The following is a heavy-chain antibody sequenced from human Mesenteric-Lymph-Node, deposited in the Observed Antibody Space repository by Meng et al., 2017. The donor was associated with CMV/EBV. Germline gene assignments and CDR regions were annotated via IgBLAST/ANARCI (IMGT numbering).Heavy chain of an antibody. V-gene: IGHV6-1*01. CDR3: AMGYSSGYLTFDP. CDR1: GDSVSSNSAA. Sequence: SCAISGDSVSSNSAAWNWIRQSPSRGLEWLGRTYYRSKWYNDYAVSVKSRITINPDTSKNQFSLQLNSVTPEDTAVYYCAMGYSSGYLTFDPWGQGTLVTVSS. J-gene: IGHJ5*02. CDR2: TYYRSKWYN. D-gene: IGHD6-19*01.